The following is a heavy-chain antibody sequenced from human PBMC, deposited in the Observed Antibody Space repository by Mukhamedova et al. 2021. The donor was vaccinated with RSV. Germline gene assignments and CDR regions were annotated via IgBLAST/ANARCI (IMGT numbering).Heavy chain of an antibody. Sequence: YYADSVKGRFTISRDNAKNSLYLQMNSLRAEDTAVYYCAREIEWDCSSTSCPPSNYGMDVWGQGTTVTVSS. D-gene: IGHD2-2*01. J-gene: IGHJ6*02. V-gene: IGHV3-21*01. CDR3: AREIEWDCSSTSCPPSNYGMDV.